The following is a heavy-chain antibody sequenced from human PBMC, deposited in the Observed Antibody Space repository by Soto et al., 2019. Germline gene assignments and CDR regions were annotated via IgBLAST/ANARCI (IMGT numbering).Heavy chain of an antibody. Sequence: QVQLVQSGAEVKKPGASVKVSCKASGYTFTGYYMHWVRQAPGQGLEWMGWINPNSGGTNYAQKFQGWVTMTRASAISTAYIELSMLRSDDTAVYYCATSIYYDFWSGYQADAFDIWGKGTMVTVSS. V-gene: IGHV1-2*04. J-gene: IGHJ3*02. D-gene: IGHD3-3*01. CDR3: ATSIYYDFWSGYQADAFDI. CDR1: GYTFTGYY. CDR2: INPNSGGT.